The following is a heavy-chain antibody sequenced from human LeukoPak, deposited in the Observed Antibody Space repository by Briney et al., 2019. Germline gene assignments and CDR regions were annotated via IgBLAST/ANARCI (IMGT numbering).Heavy chain of an antibody. D-gene: IGHD3-10*01. CDR3: ARVFYYGSGTFDL. CDR2: IYYSGST. Sequence: SETLSLTCTVSGGSLSSYYWSWIRQPPGKGLEWIGYIYYSGSTTYNPSLRSRVTISVDTSKNQFSLKLSSVTAADTAVYYCARVFYYGSGTFDLWGQGTLVTVSS. CDR1: GGSLSSYY. J-gene: IGHJ5*02. V-gene: IGHV4-59*01.